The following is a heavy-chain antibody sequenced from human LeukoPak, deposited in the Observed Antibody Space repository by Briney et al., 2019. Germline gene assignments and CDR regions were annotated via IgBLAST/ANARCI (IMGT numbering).Heavy chain of an antibody. Sequence: GGSLRLSCTASGFNFSSYAMTWVRQAPGKGLEWVSAISGSGDSTYYVDSVEGRFTISRDNSKNTLCLQMNSLRAEDTAVYYCAKIPFNDILYYFDYWGQGTLVTVSS. CDR2: ISGSGDST. CDR3: AKIPFNDILYYFDY. CDR1: GFNFSSYA. V-gene: IGHV3-23*01. J-gene: IGHJ4*02. D-gene: IGHD3-9*01.